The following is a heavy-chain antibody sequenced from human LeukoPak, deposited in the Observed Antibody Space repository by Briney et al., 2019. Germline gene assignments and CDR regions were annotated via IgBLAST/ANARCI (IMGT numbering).Heavy chain of an antibody. CDR3: ATDSYDYT. CDR1: DYSSRIAS. CDR2: LRSNSDGGTI. J-gene: IGHJ5*02. Sequence: GASLRLSCATSDYSSRIASMNWVRQAPGTVLLYSTPLRSNSDGGTIDYAASVKDRFTLSRDDSKDTLYLQLHSLQTADTAVYYCATDSYDYTWGQGTLVTVSS. D-gene: IGHD4-11*01. V-gene: IGHV3-15*07.